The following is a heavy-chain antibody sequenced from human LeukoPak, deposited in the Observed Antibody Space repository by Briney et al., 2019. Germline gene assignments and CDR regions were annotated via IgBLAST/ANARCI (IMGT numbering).Heavy chain of an antibody. V-gene: IGHV1-2*02. D-gene: IGHD1-26*01. CDR1: GYSCTDYY. CDR2: IAPNSGGT. CDR3: ARLPHSGVYDLDS. Sequence: ASVKVSCKASGYSCTDYYIHWVRQAPGQGLEWMGWIAPNSGGTNYAQKFQGRVAMTRDTSISTAYMELSRLRSDDTAVYYCARLPHSGVYDLDSWGQGTLVTVSS. J-gene: IGHJ4*02.